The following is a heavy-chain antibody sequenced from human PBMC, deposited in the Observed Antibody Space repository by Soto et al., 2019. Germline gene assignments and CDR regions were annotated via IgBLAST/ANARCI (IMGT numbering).Heavy chain of an antibody. D-gene: IGHD5-12*01. J-gene: IGHJ4*02. CDR3: ARDIWQDGYRYFDY. V-gene: IGHV3-33*05. CDR2: ISHDETYK. CDR1: GFTFSTYG. Sequence: QVQVVESGGGVVQPGRSLKLSCAASGFTFSTYGMHWVRQAPGKGLGWVAVISHDETYKDYADSVRGRFTISSDNSENTLYLQMISLRAQDAAVYFCARDIWQDGYRYFDYWGQGTLVTVSS.